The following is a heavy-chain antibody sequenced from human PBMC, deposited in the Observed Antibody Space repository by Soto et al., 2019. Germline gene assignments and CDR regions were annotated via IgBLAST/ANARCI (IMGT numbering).Heavy chain of an antibody. CDR1: XYTXXXXX. Sequence: QVQLVQSGAEXXXXXXXVKVSCKAXXYTXXXXXITWVRQAPXXXXEWMGWISAYNGHTNYAQKFQGRVTMTTDTSTSTAYMELRSLRSDDTAVYYCARSPSATGTTWFDPWGQGTLVTVSS. CDR2: ISAYNGHT. D-gene: IGHD6-13*01. V-gene: IGHV1-18*01. CDR3: ARSPSATGTTWFDP. J-gene: IGHJ5*02.